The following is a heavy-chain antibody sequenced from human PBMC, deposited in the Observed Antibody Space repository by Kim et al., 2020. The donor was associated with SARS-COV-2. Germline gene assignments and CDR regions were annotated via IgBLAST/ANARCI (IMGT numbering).Heavy chain of an antibody. CDR2: ISGSGSDI. J-gene: IGHJ6*02. CDR3: ARDCTATWGG. Sequence: GGSLRLSCAASRFTFSSYDMNWVRQAPGKGLEWVSSISGSGSDIYYADSVKGRFTISRDNAKNSVYLQMNSLRAEDTADYYRARDCTATWGGWGQGNTAT. D-gene: IGHD4-17*01. CDR1: RFTFSSYD. V-gene: IGHV3-21*01.